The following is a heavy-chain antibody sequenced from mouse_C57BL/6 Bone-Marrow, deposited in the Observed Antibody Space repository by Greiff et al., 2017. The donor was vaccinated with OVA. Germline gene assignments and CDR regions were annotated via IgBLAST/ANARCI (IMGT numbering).Heavy chain of an antibody. V-gene: IGHV7-3*01. J-gene: IGHJ2*01. CDR1: GFTFTDYY. CDR3: ARSSGNPFDY. D-gene: IGHD2-1*01. Sequence: EVKVVESGGGLVQPGGSLSLSCAASGFTFTDYYMSWVRQPPGKALEWLGFIRNKANGYTTEYSASVKGRFTISRDNSQSILYLQMNALRAEDSATYYCARSSGNPFDYWGQGTTLTVSS. CDR2: IRNKANGYTT.